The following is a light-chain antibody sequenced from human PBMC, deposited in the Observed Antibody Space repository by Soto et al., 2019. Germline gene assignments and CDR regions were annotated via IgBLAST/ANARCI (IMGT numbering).Light chain of an antibody. V-gene: IGKV3-11*01. Sequence: EVVLTQSPATLSLSPVERAALSCRASQSLSSYFAWYQQTPGRAPRLLIYDASNRATGVPARFSGSGSGANFTLTISSLEPEDSAIYYCQQRSNWPWTFGQGTKVDIK. CDR3: QQRSNWPWT. CDR1: QSLSSY. J-gene: IGKJ1*01. CDR2: DAS.